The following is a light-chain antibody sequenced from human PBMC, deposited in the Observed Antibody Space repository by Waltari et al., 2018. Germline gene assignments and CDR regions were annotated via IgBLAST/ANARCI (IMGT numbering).Light chain of an antibody. CDR2: EVS. CDR1: SRDVGGYTY. V-gene: IGLV2-8*01. Sequence: QSALTQPPSASGSPGQSVAISCTGPSRDVGGYTYVPWYQQHPAKAPNLMIYEVSNRPSGVPDRFSGSKSGNTASLTVSGLQPEDEADYYCSSHAGSNNPYVFGTGTKVTVL. CDR3: SSHAGSNNPYV. J-gene: IGLJ1*01.